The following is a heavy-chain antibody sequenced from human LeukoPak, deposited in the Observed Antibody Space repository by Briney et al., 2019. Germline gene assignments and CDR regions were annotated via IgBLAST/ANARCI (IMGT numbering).Heavy chain of an antibody. V-gene: IGHV3-21*01. CDR2: ISSSSSYI. D-gene: IGHD3-3*01. Sequence: GGPLRLSCAASGFTSSTYGMNWVRQAPGQGLEWVSSISSSSSYIYHADPVKGRFTISSDNAKNSLYLQMDSLRAEDTAVYYCARMQIGAVINYMDVWGKGTTVTVSS. CDR1: GFTSSTYG. CDR3: ARMQIGAVINYMDV. J-gene: IGHJ6*03.